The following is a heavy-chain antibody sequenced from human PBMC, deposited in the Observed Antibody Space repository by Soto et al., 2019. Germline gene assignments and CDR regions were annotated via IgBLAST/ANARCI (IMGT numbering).Heavy chain of an antibody. CDR2: MNQNGGEK. CDR3: AKDIDGATYYDFWHY. Sequence: GGSLRLSCAASGFTFSDSWMTWFRQAPGKWLEWVADMNQNGGEKYYADSVKGRFTISRDNAKTSVYLQMNSLRAEDTAIYYCAKDIDGATYYDFWHYWGQGTLVTVSS. D-gene: IGHD3-3*01. V-gene: IGHV3-7*03. J-gene: IGHJ4*02. CDR1: GFTFSDSW.